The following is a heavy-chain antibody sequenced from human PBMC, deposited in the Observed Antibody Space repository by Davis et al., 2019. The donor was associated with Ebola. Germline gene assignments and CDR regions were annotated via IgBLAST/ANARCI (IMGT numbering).Heavy chain of an antibody. CDR1: GYTFTSYG. Sequence: ASVKVSCKASGYTFTSYGISWVPQAPGQGLEWMGWISAYNGNTNYAQKLQGRVTMTTDTSTSTAYMELRSLRSDDTAVYYCARDLFGPVRGVTYYYYGMDVWGQGTTVTVSS. J-gene: IGHJ6*02. CDR2: ISAYNGNT. CDR3: ARDLFGPVRGVTYYYYGMDV. D-gene: IGHD3-10*01. V-gene: IGHV1-18*04.